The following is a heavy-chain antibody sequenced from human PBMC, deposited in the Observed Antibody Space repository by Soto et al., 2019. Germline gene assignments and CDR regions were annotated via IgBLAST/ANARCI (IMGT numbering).Heavy chain of an antibody. CDR1: GFTFSIYA. CDR3: AKDRGPRRQWLIDPFDY. CDR2: ISYDGTKK. J-gene: IGHJ4*02. V-gene: IGHV3-30*18. Sequence: QVQLVGSGGGLVQPGRSLRASCAASGFTFSIYAMQRAAQPPAPGLKWVEVISYDGTKKYNADSVTGRFTISRDNSKNTVYLQMTRLRDEATAVHYCAKDRGPRRQWLIDPFDYWGQGTWVTVS. D-gene: IGHD6-19*01.